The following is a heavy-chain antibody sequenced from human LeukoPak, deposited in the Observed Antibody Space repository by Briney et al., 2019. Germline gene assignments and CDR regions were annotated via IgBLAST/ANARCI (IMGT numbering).Heavy chain of an antibody. CDR1: GGSFSGYY. Sequence: SETLSLTCAAYGGSFSGYYWSWIRQPPGKGLEWIGEINHSGSTNYNPSHKSRVTMSVDTSKNQFSLKLSSVTAADTAVYYCAREGVGLDYWGQGTLVTVSS. J-gene: IGHJ4*02. CDR2: INHSGST. D-gene: IGHD2-15*01. CDR3: AREGVGLDY. V-gene: IGHV4-34*01.